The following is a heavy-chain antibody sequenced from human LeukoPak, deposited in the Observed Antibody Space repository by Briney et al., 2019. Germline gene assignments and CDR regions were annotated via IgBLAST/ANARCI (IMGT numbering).Heavy chain of an antibody. J-gene: IGHJ4*02. CDR1: GYTFTSYG. D-gene: IGHD3-10*01. Sequence: VASVTVSCKASGYTFTSYGISWVRQAPGQGVEWMGWISAYNGNTNYAQKLQGRVTMNTDKSTSTAYMELRSLTSDDTAVYYCAREGVLLWFGESSPGYYFDYWGQGTLVTVSS. V-gene: IGHV1-18*01. CDR3: AREGVLLWFGESSPGYYFDY. CDR2: ISAYNGNT.